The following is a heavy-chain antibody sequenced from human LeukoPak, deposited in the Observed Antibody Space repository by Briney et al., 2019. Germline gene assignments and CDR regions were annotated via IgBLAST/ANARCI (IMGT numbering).Heavy chain of an antibody. Sequence: PGGSLGLSCTFSGFTFSGNSMGWFGQAPGKGLDGVSFIYSDNTHYSDSVKGRFTISRDNSKNTLYLQMNSLGAEDTAVYYCARRAGAYSHPYDYWGQGTLVTVSS. CDR1: GFTFSGNS. CDR2: IYSDNT. J-gene: IGHJ4*02. D-gene: IGHD4/OR15-4a*01. V-gene: IGHV3-53*01. CDR3: ARRAGAYSHPYDY.